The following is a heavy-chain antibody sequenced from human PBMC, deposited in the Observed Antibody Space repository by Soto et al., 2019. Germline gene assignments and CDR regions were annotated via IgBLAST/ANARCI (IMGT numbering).Heavy chain of an antibody. V-gene: IGHV1-69*13. CDR1: GGTFSSYA. Sequence: SVKVSCKASGGTFSSYAITWVRPAPGQGLEWMGGIIPIFGPTNYAQRFQGRLTITADESTSTAYMVLSSLRSDDTAVYYCARDGNIVVVPAALARPYGMDVWGQGTTVTVSS. CDR2: IIPIFGPT. J-gene: IGHJ6*02. D-gene: IGHD2-2*01. CDR3: ARDGNIVVVPAALARPYGMDV.